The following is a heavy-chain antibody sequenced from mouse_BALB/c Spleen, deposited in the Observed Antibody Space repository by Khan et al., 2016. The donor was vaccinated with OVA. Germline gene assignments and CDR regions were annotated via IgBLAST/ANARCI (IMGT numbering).Heavy chain of an antibody. CDR2: ISSGGSYT. CDR3: TRDGNYAHWYFDV. V-gene: IGHV5-6-4*01. Sequence: EVELVESGGDLVKPGGSLKLSCAASGFTFSSYTMSWVRQTPEKRLEWVATISSGGSYTYYPDSVKGRFTISRENAKNTLYLQMSSLKSEGTAMYYCTRDGNYAHWYFDVWGAGTTVTVSS. CDR1: GFTFSSYT. D-gene: IGHD2-1*01. J-gene: IGHJ1*01.